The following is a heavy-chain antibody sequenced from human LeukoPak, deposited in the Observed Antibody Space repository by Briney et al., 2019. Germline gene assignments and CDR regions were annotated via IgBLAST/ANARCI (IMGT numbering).Heavy chain of an antibody. J-gene: IGHJ5*02. D-gene: IGHD3-22*01. CDR3: ARVHYYDSSGYYA. CDR2: ISSSSSYI. CDR1: GSTFSSYN. V-gene: IGHV3-21*01. Sequence: PGGSLRLSCAASGSTFSSYNMNWVRQAPGKGLEWVSSISSSSSYIYYADSVKGRFTISRDNAKNSLYLQMNSLRAEDTAVYYCARVHYYDSSGYYAWGQGTLVTVSS.